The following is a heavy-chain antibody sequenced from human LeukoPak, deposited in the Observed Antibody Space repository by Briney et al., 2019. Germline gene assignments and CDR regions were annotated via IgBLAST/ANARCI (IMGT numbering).Heavy chain of an antibody. CDR2: ISSSGSTI. V-gene: IGHV3-48*03. J-gene: IGHJ4*02. CDR1: GFTFSSYE. D-gene: IGHD6-13*01. Sequence: GGSLRLSCAASGFTFSSYEMNWVRQAPGKGLEWVSYISSSGSTIYYADSVKGRFTISRDNAKNSLYLQMNSLRAEDTAVYYCARGSHLNGSSWYGGNDYWGQGTLVTVSS. CDR3: ARGSHLNGSSWYGGNDY.